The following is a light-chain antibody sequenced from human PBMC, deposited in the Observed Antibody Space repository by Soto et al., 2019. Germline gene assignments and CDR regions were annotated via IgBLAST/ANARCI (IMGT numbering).Light chain of an antibody. CDR2: AVS. V-gene: IGKV1-17*03. CDR3: LQHNSYPLT. Sequence: DIQLTQSPSAMSASVGDRVTITCRASQGISNRLAWFQQKPGKVPQRLIYAVSSLQSGVPSRFSSSGSGTEFTLTISSLQPEDSATYYCLQHNSYPLTFGGGTKVEIK. CDR1: QGISNR. J-gene: IGKJ4*01.